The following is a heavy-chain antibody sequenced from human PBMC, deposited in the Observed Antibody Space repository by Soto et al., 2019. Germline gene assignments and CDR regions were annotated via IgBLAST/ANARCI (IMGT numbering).Heavy chain of an antibody. V-gene: IGHV3-23*01. CDR3: AKNRQFRSYYESAGHYDN. D-gene: IGHD3-10*01. J-gene: IGHJ4*02. CDR2: ISGSGGVT. CDR1: GFAFKNYD. Sequence: GGSLRLSCVASGFAFKNYDMRWIRQAPGKGLEWASGISGSGGVTYYADSVKGRFTISRDNSKNTLYLQMNSLRAEDTAIYYCAKNRQFRSYYESAGHYDNWGQGTLVTVSS.